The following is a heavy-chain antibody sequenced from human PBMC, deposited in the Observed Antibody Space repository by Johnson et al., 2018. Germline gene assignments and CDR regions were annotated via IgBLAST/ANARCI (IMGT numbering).Heavy chain of an antibody. J-gene: IGHJ6*03. CDR1: GFAFSTYG. Sequence: QVQLVESGGGVVQPGGSLRLSCAASGFAFSTYGMHWVRQAPGKGLEWVAVIANDGGAIYYADSMQGRFTISRDNSMDVLYLEINSLRGEDTALYYCATRRYSWNYVPHYMDVGGKGATVAVAS. D-gene: IGHD1-7*01. CDR3: ATRRYSWNYVPHYMDV. CDR2: IANDGGAI. V-gene: IGHV3-30*03.